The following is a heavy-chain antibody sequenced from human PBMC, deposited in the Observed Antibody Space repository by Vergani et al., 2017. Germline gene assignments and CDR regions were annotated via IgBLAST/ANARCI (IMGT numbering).Heavy chain of an antibody. V-gene: IGHV1-46*03. CDR1: GYTFSNNY. CDR2: INPSGGHT. Sequence: QVQVVQSGAEVKKSGASVKVSCKTSGYTFSNNYMHWVRQAPGQGLEWMGIINPSGGHTNYAQNFQGRVTMTRDTSTSTVYMELSSLRSEDTAIYYCARGDYGILTGYRYWVQGTLVTVSA. D-gene: IGHD3-9*01. J-gene: IGHJ4*02. CDR3: ARGDYGILTGYRY.